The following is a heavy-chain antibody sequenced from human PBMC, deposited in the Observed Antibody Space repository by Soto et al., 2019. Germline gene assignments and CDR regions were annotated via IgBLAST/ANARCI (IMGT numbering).Heavy chain of an antibody. CDR2: ISAYNGNT. J-gene: IGHJ4*02. CDR3: ARDKVGATRGFDY. V-gene: IGHV1-18*01. D-gene: IGHD1-26*01. CDR1: GYTFTNFG. Sequence: ASVKVSCKASGYTFTNFGISWVRQAPGQGLEWMGWISAYNGNTNYAQNFQGRVTMTTDTSTSTAYMELRSLRSDDTAVYYCARDKVGATRGFDYWGQGTLVTVSS.